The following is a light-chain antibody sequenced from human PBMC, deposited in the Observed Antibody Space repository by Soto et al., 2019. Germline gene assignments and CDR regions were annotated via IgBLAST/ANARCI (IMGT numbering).Light chain of an antibody. CDR2: GAS. J-gene: IGKJ1*01. CDR3: QQDGRSPPT. Sequence: IVLTQSPGTLSLSPGERTTLSCRASQSISRYLAWYQQKPGQGPRLLIYGASSRATGTPDRFSGSGSGTDFTLTINRLEPEDFAIYYCQQDGRSPPTFGQGTKVDIK. CDR1: QSISRY. V-gene: IGKV3-20*01.